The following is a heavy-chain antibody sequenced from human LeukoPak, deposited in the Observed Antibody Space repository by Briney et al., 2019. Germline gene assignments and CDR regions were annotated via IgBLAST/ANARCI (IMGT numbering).Heavy chain of an antibody. CDR2: ISSSSSYI. J-gene: IGHJ4*02. CDR1: GFTFSSYS. D-gene: IGHD6-19*01. V-gene: IGHV3-21*01. Sequence: GGSLRLSCAASGFTFSSYSMNWVRQAPGKGLEWVSSISSSSSYIYYADSVKGRFTISRDNAKNTLYLQMNSLRAEGTAVYYCARFSSGWYSFWGQGTLVTVSS. CDR3: ARFSSGWYSF.